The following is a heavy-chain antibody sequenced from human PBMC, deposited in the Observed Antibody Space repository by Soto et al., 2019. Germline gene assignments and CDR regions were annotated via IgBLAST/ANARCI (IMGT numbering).Heavy chain of an antibody. CDR1: GYSFTSYW. D-gene: IGHD6-19*01. J-gene: IGHJ3*02. V-gene: IGHV5-51*01. Sequence: PGESLKISCKGSGYSFTSYWIGWVRQMPGKGLEWMGIIYPGDSDTRYSPSFQGQVTISADKPISTAYLQWSSLKASDTAMYYCARRQIAVAGTRAFDIWGQGTMVTV. CDR3: ARRQIAVAGTRAFDI. CDR2: IYPGDSDT.